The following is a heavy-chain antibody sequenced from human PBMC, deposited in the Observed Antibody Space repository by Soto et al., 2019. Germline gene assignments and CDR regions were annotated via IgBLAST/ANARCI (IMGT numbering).Heavy chain of an antibody. D-gene: IGHD1-1*01. V-gene: IGHV3-23*01. CDR1: GFTFSSYA. CDR2: ISGSGGTT. Sequence: EEQLLESAGNLEQPGGSLRLSCAASGFTFSSYAMSWVRQAPGRGLEWVSTISGSGGTTYYADSVKGRFTISRDNPKNTLYLQMDSLRAEDTAVYYCAKDGNIHSLDVWGQGTTVSVYS. CDR3: AKDGNIHSLDV. J-gene: IGHJ6*02.